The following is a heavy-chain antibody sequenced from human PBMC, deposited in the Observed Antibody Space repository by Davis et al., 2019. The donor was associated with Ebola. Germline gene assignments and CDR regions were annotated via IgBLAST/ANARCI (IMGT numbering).Heavy chain of an antibody. CDR1: GGTFTNYV. D-gene: IGHD3-3*01. CDR2: IIPIFGLA. CDR3: ARGGITIFGVFDY. V-gene: IGHV1-69*04. J-gene: IGHJ4*02. Sequence: AASVKVSCKASGGTFTNYVISWVRQAPGQGLEWMGRIIPIFGLANYAQKFQGRVTITADKSANTAYMELTSLRSEDTAVYYCARGGITIFGVFDYWGQGTLVTVSS.